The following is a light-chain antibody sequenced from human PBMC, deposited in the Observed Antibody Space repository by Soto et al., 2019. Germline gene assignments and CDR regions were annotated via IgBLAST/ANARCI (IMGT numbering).Light chain of an antibody. J-gene: IGLJ2*01. V-gene: IGLV1-40*01. Sequence: QSVLTQPPSVSGAPGQRVTISCTGNSSNIGAGYDVHWYQQLPGTAPKLLISDNNNRPSGVPDRFSGSKSGTSASLAITGLQAEDGADYYCQSYDSSLGGLFGGGTKLTVL. CDR2: DNN. CDR3: QSYDSSLGGL. CDR1: SSNIGAGYD.